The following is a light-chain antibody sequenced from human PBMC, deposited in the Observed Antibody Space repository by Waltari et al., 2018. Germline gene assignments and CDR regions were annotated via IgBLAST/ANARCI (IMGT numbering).Light chain of an antibody. CDR2: SNN. J-gene: IGLJ3*02. Sequence: QSVLTQPPSASGTPGQRVTISCSGSSSHIGSNTVNWYQQLPGTAPNLLIYSNNRRPSGVPDRFSCSKSGTSASLAISGLQSEDEADYYCAAWDDSLNGPVFGGGTKLTVL. CDR1: SSHIGSNT. CDR3: AAWDDSLNGPV. V-gene: IGLV1-44*01.